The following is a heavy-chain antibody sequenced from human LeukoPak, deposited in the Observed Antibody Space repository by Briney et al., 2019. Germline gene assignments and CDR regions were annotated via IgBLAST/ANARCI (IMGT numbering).Heavy chain of an antibody. CDR3: ARLSGYDWESFYDY. CDR1: GGSISSYY. CDR2: SGST. V-gene: IGHV4-59*01. D-gene: IGHD5-12*01. Sequence: SETLSLTCIVSGGSISSYYWSWIRQPPGKGLEWIGYSGSTNYNPSLKSRVTMSVDTSKKQFSLKLSSVTAADTAVYYCARLSGYDWESFYDYWGQGTLVTVSS. J-gene: IGHJ4*02.